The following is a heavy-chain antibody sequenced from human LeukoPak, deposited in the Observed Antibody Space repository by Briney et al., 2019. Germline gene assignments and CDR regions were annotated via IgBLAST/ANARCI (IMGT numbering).Heavy chain of an antibody. J-gene: IGHJ4*02. V-gene: IGHV3-23*01. D-gene: IGHD3-9*01. Sequence: GGSLRLSCVASGFTFSSNAMSWVRQAPGMGPDWVSSITFSGSSTDYADSVKGRFTISRDNSKNTLYLQMSSLRVEDTAVYYCARVPSGDILTGYYILGYWGQGTLVTVSS. CDR1: GFTFSSNA. CDR3: ARVPSGDILTGYYILGY. CDR2: ITFSGSST.